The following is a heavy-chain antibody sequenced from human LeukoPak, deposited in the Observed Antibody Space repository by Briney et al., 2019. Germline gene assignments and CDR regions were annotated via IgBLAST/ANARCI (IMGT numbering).Heavy chain of an antibody. CDR3: ARDGGWPGYFDI. J-gene: IGHJ3*02. V-gene: IGHV3-53*01. D-gene: IGHD3-16*01. CDR1: GFTVSNHH. CDR2: IFSGGNT. Sequence: GGSLRLSCGASGFTVSNHHMSWVRQTPGKGLGWGSVIFSGGNTYYTDSVKGRFTISRDNSKNTLYLQVNRLRAEDTAVYYCARDGGWPGYFDIWGQGTMVTVSS.